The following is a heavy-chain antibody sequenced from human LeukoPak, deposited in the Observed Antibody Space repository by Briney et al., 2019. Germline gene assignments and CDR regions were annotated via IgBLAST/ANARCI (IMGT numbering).Heavy chain of an antibody. Sequence: PGGSLRLSCAASGFTFSSYWMHWVRRGPGKGLVWVSRINSDGSDTRHADSVKGRFTISRDNAKNMVFLEMNSLRAEDTAVYYCARDRDGPDYWGQGTLVTVSS. J-gene: IGHJ4*02. V-gene: IGHV3-74*01. CDR1: GFTFSSYW. CDR2: INSDGSDT. D-gene: IGHD5-24*01. CDR3: ARDRDGPDY.